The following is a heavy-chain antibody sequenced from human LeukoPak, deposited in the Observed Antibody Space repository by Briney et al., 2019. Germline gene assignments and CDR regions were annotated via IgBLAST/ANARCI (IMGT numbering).Heavy chain of an antibody. J-gene: IGHJ6*02. V-gene: IGHV3-33*01. D-gene: IGHD5-24*01. CDR3: ARDNYCVGDF. Sequence: GGSLRLSCAASGFTFSNYGMHWVRQAPDKGLEWVAVIWYDGSNKYYVDSVKGRFTISRDNSKNTLYLQMNSLRAEDTAVYYCARDNYCVGDFWGQGTTVTVSS. CDR2: IWYDGSNK. CDR1: GFTFSNYG.